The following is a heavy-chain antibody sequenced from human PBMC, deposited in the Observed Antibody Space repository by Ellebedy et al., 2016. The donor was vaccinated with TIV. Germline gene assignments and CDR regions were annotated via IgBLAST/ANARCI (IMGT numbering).Heavy chain of an antibody. Sequence: ASVKVSXXASGYTFTGYYMHWVRQAPGQGLEWMGWINPNSGGTNYAQKFQGRVTMTRDTSISTAYMELSRLTSDDTAIYYCARAGDIVAIISDYWGQGTLVTVSS. V-gene: IGHV1-2*02. CDR3: ARAGDIVAIISDY. CDR1: GYTFTGYY. J-gene: IGHJ4*02. D-gene: IGHD5-12*01. CDR2: INPNSGGT.